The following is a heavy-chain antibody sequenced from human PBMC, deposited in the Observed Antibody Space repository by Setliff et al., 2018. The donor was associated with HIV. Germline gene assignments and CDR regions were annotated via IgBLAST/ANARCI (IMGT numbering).Heavy chain of an antibody. V-gene: IGHV1-69*13. D-gene: IGHD1-26*01. CDR1: GGTFSSYA. CDR2: IIPIFGTA. J-gene: IGHJ4*02. CDR3: ARGLYSGSYWQDY. Sequence: ASMKVSCKASGGTFSSYAISWVRQAPGQGLERMGGIIPIFGTANYAQKFQGRVTITADESTSTAYMELSSLRSEDTAVYYCARGLYSGSYWQDYWGQGTLVTVSS.